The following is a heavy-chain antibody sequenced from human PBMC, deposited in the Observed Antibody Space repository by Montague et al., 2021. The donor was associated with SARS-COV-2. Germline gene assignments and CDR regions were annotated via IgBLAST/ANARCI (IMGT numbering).Heavy chain of an antibody. CDR3: ARERLWGDAFDI. D-gene: IGHD2-21*01. CDR1: GFTFSSYA. J-gene: IGHJ3*02. V-gene: IGHV3-30-3*01. CDR2: ISYDGSNK. Sequence: SLRLSCAASGFTFSSYAMHWVRQAPGKGLEWVAVISYDGSNKYYADSVKGRFTISRDNSKNTLYLQMNSLRAEDTAVYYCARERLWGDAFDIWGQGTKVTVSS.